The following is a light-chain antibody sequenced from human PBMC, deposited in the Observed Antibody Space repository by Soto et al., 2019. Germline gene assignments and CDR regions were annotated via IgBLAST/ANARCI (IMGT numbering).Light chain of an antibody. V-gene: IGKV3-15*01. J-gene: IGKJ2*01. Sequence: EIVMTQSPATLFVSPGERATLSCRASQSVSSNLAWYQQKPSQAPRLLIYGASTRATGIPARFSGSGSGTEFTLTISSLQSEDFAVYYCQQYNNWPYTFGQGTKLEIK. CDR3: QQYNNWPYT. CDR1: QSVSSN. CDR2: GAS.